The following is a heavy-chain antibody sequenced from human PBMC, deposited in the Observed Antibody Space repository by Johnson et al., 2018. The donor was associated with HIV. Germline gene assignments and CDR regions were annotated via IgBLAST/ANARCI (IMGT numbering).Heavy chain of an antibody. CDR2: IWYDGSSK. D-gene: IGHD3-10*01. CDR3: ARDRGKAGYAFDI. CDR1: GFTFSSYA. V-gene: IGHV3-33*08. J-gene: IGHJ3*02. Sequence: QGQLVESGGGVVQPGRSLRLSCAASGFTFSSYAMHWVRQAPGKGLEWVAVIWYDGSSKYYADSVKGRFTISRDNSKNALYLQMNSLRAEDTAVYYCARDRGKAGYAFDIWGQGTMVTVSS.